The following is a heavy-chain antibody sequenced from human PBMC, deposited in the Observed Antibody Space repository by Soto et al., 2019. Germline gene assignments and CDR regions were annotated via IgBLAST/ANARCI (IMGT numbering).Heavy chain of an antibody. V-gene: IGHV1-18*01. Sequence: QVQMVQSGAEVKKTGASVKVSCKTAGYTFTTFGINWVRQAPGQGLEWMGCLTAYDGKRNFAQKFQDRLTMTMDIATSTGYIELSGLRSDDTAVYFCERGLTYGDFDYLGRGTQVDVSS. CDR3: ERGLTYGDFDY. CDR1: GYTFTTFG. CDR2: LTAYDGKR. D-gene: IGHD3-10*01. J-gene: IGHJ4*02.